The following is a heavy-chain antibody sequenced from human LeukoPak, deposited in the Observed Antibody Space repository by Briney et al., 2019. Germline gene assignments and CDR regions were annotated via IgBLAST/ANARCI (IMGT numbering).Heavy chain of an antibody. CDR1: GFTFSSYS. V-gene: IGHV3-48*04. J-gene: IGHJ4*02. Sequence: GGSLRLSCAASGFTFSSYSMNSVRQAPGKGLEWVSYISSSSSTIYYADSVKGRFTISRDNSKNSLYLQMNSLRAEDTAVYYCARDRAIDYWGQGTLVTVSS. CDR2: ISSSSSTI. D-gene: IGHD4/OR15-4a*01. CDR3: ARDRAIDY.